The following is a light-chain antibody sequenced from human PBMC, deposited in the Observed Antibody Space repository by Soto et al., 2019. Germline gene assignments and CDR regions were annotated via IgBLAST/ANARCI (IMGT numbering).Light chain of an antibody. CDR2: DAS. J-gene: IGKJ3*01. V-gene: IGKV3-11*01. Sequence: EIVLTQSPATLSLSPGERATLSCRASQSVSSYLAWYQQKPGQAPRLLIYDASNRATGIPARFSGSGSGTDFTLTISSLEHEDFEVYYCQQRRNWHLTLGPGTKVDIK. CDR1: QSVSSY. CDR3: QQRRNWHLT.